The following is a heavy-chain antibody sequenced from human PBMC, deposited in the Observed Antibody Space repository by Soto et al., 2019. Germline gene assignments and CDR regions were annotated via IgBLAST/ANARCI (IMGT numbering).Heavy chain of an antibody. D-gene: IGHD3-16*01. Sequence: SGPTLVNPTQTLTLTCTFSGFSLSTTGVGVSWIRQPPGKALEWLALIYWHDDKRYSPSLKSRLTITKDTSKNQVVLTMTNMDPVDTATYYCAHRGGAAVVLYYFHYWGPGALLTVSS. CDR1: GFSLSTTGVG. CDR3: AHRGGAAVVLYYFHY. CDR2: IYWHDDK. J-gene: IGHJ4*02. V-gene: IGHV2-5*01.